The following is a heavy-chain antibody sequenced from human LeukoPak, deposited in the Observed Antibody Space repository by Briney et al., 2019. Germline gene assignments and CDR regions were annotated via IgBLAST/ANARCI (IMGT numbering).Heavy chain of an antibody. CDR3: AREVVMVLDSDYYYYYGMDV. CDR1: GFTFSSYA. Sequence: GGSLRLSCAASGFTFSSYAMHWVRQAPGKGLEWVAVISYDGSNKYYADSVKGRFTISRDNSKNALYLQMNSLRAEDTAVYYCAREVVMVLDSDYYYYYGMDVWGQGTTVTVFS. CDR2: ISYDGSNK. D-gene: IGHD3/OR15-3a*01. J-gene: IGHJ6*02. V-gene: IGHV3-30-3*01.